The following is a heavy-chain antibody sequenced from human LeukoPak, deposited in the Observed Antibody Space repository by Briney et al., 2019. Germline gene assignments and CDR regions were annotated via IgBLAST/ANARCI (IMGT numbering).Heavy chain of an antibody. CDR3: ARDRGIARFDY. Sequence: PGGSLRLSCAASGFTFSSYAMHWVRQAPGKGLEWVAVISYDGSNKYYADSVKGRFTISRDNSKNTLYLQMNSLRAEDTAVYYCARDRGIARFDYWGQGTLVTVSS. D-gene: IGHD6-13*01. CDR2: ISYDGSNK. V-gene: IGHV3-30*04. CDR1: GFTFSSYA. J-gene: IGHJ4*02.